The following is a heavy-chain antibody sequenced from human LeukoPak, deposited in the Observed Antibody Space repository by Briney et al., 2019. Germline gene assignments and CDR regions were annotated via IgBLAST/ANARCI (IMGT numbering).Heavy chain of an antibody. Sequence: SLCLSSTASGYTFTTDFMHWGRQAPGQGLEWGGVINPRVGSTSYAQKFQGRVIMTRHMSTSTVYMELSSLRSEDTAVYYCARDPNPATYDSSSYRRADACDIWGQGTMVTVSS. CDR3: ARDPNPATYDSSSYRRADACDI. CDR1: GYTFTTDF. V-gene: IGHV1-46*01. D-gene: IGHD3-22*01. CDR2: INPRVGST. J-gene: IGHJ3*02.